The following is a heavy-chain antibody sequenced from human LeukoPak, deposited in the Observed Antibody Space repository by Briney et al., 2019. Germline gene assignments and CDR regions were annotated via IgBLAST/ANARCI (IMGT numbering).Heavy chain of an antibody. CDR3: AKAAAITIFGVVIVNFDY. J-gene: IGHJ4*02. D-gene: IGHD3-3*01. Sequence: PGGSLRLSCAASGFTFSSYAMSWVRQAPGKGLKWVSAISGSGGSTYYADSVKGRFTISRDNSKNTLYLQMNSLRAEDTAVYYCAKAAAITIFGVVIVNFDYWGQGTLVTVSS. CDR2: ISGSGGST. V-gene: IGHV3-23*01. CDR1: GFTFSSYA.